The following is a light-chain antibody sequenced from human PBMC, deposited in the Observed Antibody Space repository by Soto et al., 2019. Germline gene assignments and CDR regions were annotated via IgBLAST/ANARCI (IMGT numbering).Light chain of an antibody. V-gene: IGLV2-8*01. Sequence: QSALTQPPSASGSPGQSVTISCTGTSSDVGGYNYVSWYQQHPGKAPKLMIYEISKRPSGVPDRFSGSKSGNTASLTVSGLQAEDEADYYCSSYAGSYHLVFGGGTKLTVL. CDR2: EIS. J-gene: IGLJ3*02. CDR1: SSDVGGYNY. CDR3: SSYAGSYHLV.